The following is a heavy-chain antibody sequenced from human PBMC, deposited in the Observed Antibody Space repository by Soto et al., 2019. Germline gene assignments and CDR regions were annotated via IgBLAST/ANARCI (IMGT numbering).Heavy chain of an antibody. CDR1: GFTFCSSA. CDR3: AKSIGPILAYFDY. J-gene: IGHJ4*02. CDR2: ISGSGGST. Sequence: AGSTKLASASSGFTFCSSAMGLVLQTPGKGLEWVSAISGSGGSTYYADSVKGRFTISRDNSKNTLYLQMNSLRAEDTAVYYCAKSIGPILAYFDYWGQGTLVTVSS. D-gene: IGHD3-3*02. V-gene: IGHV3-23*01.